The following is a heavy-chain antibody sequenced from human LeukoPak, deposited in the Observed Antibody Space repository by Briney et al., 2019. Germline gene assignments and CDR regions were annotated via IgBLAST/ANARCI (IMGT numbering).Heavy chain of an antibody. Sequence: ASVKVSCKASGYTFTSYGISWVRQAPGQGREWMGWISAYNGNTNYAQKLHGRVTMTTDTSTSTAYMELRSLRSDDTAVYYCARQGRRDGYNRGRGGYSGMDVWGQGTTVTVSS. J-gene: IGHJ6*02. CDR2: ISAYNGNT. V-gene: IGHV1-18*01. D-gene: IGHD5-24*01. CDR3: ARQGRRDGYNRGRGGYSGMDV. CDR1: GYTFTSYG.